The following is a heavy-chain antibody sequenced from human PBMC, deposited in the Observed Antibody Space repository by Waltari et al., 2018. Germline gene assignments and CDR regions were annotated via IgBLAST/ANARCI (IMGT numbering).Heavy chain of an antibody. CDR1: GGSFSGYY. J-gene: IGHJ2*01. Sequence: QVQLQQWGAGLLKPSETLSLTCAVYGGSFSGYYWSWIRQPPGKGLEWIGEINHSGSTNYNPSLKSRVTISVDTSKNQFSLKLSSVTAADTAVYYCASINRRAWYFDLWGRGTLVTVSS. CDR3: ASINRRAWYFDL. V-gene: IGHV4-34*01. CDR2: INHSGST.